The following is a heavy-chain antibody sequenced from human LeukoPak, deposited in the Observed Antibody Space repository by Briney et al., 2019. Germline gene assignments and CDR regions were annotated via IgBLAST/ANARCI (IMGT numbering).Heavy chain of an antibody. CDR1: GFTFSSYG. CDR3: AKDSGFGMDV. CDR2: ISYDGSNK. J-gene: IGHJ6*02. V-gene: IGHV3-30*18. Sequence: GRSLRLSCAASGFTFSSYGMHWVRQAPGKGLEWVSLISYDGSNKYYVDSVKGRFTISRDNSKNTLYLQMNSLRAEDTAVYYCAKDSGFGMDVWGQGTTVTVSS.